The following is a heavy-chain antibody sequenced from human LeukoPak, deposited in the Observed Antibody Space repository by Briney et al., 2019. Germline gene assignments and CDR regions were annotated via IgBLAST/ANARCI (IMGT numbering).Heavy chain of an antibody. Sequence: PSETLSLTCTVSGGSISSHYWSWIRQPPGKGLEWVGYIYYSGSTNYNPSLKSRVTISADTSKNQFSLQLTSVTAADTAVYYCARKNAKYSSSWYGGYYYYYMDVWGKGTTVTVSS. CDR1: GGSISSHY. D-gene: IGHD6-13*01. CDR3: ARKNAKYSSSWYGGYYYYYMDV. J-gene: IGHJ6*03. CDR2: IYYSGST. V-gene: IGHV4-59*11.